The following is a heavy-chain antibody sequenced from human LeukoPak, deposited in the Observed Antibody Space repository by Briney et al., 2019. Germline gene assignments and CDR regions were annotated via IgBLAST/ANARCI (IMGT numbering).Heavy chain of an antibody. CDR3: ARGHRIITGNSYYFDY. D-gene: IGHD1-20*01. J-gene: IGHJ4*02. V-gene: IGHV3-21*01. Sequence: PGGSLRLSCAASGFTFSSYSMNWVRQAPGKGLEWVSSISSSSSYIYYADSVKGRFTISRDNAKNSLYLQMNSLRAEDTAVYYCARGHRIITGNSYYFDYWGQGTLVTVSS. CDR1: GFTFSSYS. CDR2: ISSSSSYI.